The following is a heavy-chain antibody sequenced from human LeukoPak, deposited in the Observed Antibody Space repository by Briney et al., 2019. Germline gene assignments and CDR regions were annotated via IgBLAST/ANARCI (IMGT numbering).Heavy chain of an antibody. CDR1: GFTFSSYW. CDR3: ARAGYDYVWGSYLVDY. D-gene: IGHD3-16*02. Sequence: GGSLRLSCAASGFTFSSYWMHWVRQAPGKGLVWVSRINSDGSSTSYADSVKGRFTISRDNAKNTLYLQMNSLRAEDMAVYYCARAGYDYVWGSYLVDYWGQGTLVTVSS. CDR2: INSDGSST. J-gene: IGHJ4*02. V-gene: IGHV3-74*01.